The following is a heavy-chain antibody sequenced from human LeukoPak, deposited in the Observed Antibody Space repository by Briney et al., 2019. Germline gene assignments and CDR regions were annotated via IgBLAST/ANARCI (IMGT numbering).Heavy chain of an antibody. Sequence: PGGSLRLSCAASGFTFSSYEMNWVRQAPGKGLEWASYISSSGSTIYYADSVKGRFTISRDNAKNSLYLQMNSLRAEDTAVYYCARDPNYYDSSGYSDRDYWGQGTLVTVSS. CDR3: ARDPNYYDSSGYSDRDY. D-gene: IGHD3-22*01. CDR1: GFTFSSYE. V-gene: IGHV3-48*03. CDR2: ISSSGSTI. J-gene: IGHJ4*02.